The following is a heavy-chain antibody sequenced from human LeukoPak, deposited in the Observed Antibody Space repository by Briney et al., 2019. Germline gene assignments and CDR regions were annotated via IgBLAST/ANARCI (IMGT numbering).Heavy chain of an antibody. V-gene: IGHV3-7*04. CDR2: IKQDESEK. D-gene: IGHD1-1*01. J-gene: IGHJ4*02. CDR3: VMGFRTAD. Sequence: PGGSLRLSCAASGFSFSSYWMTWVRQAPGKGLEWVANIKQDESEKNYVDSVKGPFTISRDNAKNSLYLQMNSLRAEDTAVYYCVMGFRTADWGQGTLVTVSS. CDR1: GFSFSSYW.